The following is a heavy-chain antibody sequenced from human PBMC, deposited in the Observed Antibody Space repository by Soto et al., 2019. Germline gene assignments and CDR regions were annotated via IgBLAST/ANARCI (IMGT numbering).Heavy chain of an antibody. J-gene: IGHJ3*02. CDR1: GFTFSSYA. V-gene: IGHV3-30-3*01. CDR3: AREFGDFWSGYAFDI. D-gene: IGHD3-3*01. Sequence: QVQLVESGGGVVQPGRSLRLSCAASGFTFSSYAMHWVRQAPGKGLEWVAVISYDGSNKYYADSVKGRFTISRDNSKNTLYLQMNSLRAEDTAVYYCAREFGDFWSGYAFDIWGQGTMVTVSS. CDR2: ISYDGSNK.